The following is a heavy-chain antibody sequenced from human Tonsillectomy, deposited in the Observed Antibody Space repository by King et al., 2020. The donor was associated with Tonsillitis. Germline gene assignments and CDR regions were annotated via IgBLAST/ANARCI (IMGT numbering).Heavy chain of an antibody. CDR2: ISTDIGNT. CDR1: GYTFNNYG. J-gene: IGHJ2*01. D-gene: IGHD2/OR15-2a*01. CDR3: TRECNIQPWYLDL. V-gene: IGHV1-18*01. Sequence: QLVQSGTEVKKPGASVKVSCKASGYTFNNYGIIWVRQAPGQGLEWMGWISTDIGNTNYAQKVQGRITLTTDTSTSTAYMELRSLRSDDTAVYYCTRECNIQPWYLDLWGRGTLVTVSS.